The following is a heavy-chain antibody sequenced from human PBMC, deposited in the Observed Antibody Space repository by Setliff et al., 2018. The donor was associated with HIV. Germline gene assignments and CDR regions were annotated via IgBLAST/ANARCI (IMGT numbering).Heavy chain of an antibody. D-gene: IGHD6-19*01. Sequence: SETLSLTCAVYGGSFSGYYWSWIRQPPGKGLEWIGEIIHSGSTNYNPSLKSRVTVSVDTSKNQFSLKLSSVTAADTAVYYCARRSGWSLDYWGQGTLVTVSS. J-gene: IGHJ4*02. CDR3: ARRSGWSLDY. CDR2: IIHSGST. V-gene: IGHV4-34*12. CDR1: GGSFSGYY.